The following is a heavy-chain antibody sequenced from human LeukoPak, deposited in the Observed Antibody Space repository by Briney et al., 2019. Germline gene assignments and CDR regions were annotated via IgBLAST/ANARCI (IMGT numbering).Heavy chain of an antibody. J-gene: IGHJ5*02. D-gene: IGHD6-13*01. CDR1: GGTFSSYA. CDR3: AREWEQLATGWFDP. V-gene: IGHV1-69*01. CDR2: IIPIFGTA. Sequence: SVKVSCKASGGTFSSYAISWVRQAPGQGLEWMGGIIPIFGTANYAQKFQGRVTITADESTSTAYMELNSLRSEDTAVYYCAREWEQLATGWFDPWGQGTLVTVSS.